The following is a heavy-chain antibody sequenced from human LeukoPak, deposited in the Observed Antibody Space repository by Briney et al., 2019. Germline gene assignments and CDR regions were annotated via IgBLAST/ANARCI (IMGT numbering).Heavy chain of an antibody. D-gene: IGHD3-3*01. CDR3: ARWRGAQSEFEY. CDR2: IKQDGSEK. V-gene: IGHV3-7*01. J-gene: IGHJ4*02. Sequence: GGSLRLSCTASGFTFSAYWMSWVRQAPGRGLECVASIKQDGSEKEYVDSVKGRFTISRDNAKNSLYLQMISLRAEDTAVYYCARWRGAQSEFEYWGQGTLVTVSS. CDR1: GFTFSAYW.